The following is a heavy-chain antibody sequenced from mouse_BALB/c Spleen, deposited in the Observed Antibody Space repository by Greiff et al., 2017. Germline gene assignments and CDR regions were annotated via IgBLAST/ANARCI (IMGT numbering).Heavy chain of an antibody. CDR2: ISSGGST. Sequence: EVKVVESGGGLVKPGGSLKLSCAASGFTFSSYAMSWVRQTPEKRLEWVASISSGGSTYYPDSVKGRFTISRDNARNILYLQMSSLRSEDTAMYYCARGGDGYLFAYWGQGTLVTVSA. J-gene: IGHJ3*01. CDR3: ARGGDGYLFAY. D-gene: IGHD2-3*01. V-gene: IGHV5-6-5*01. CDR1: GFTFSSYA.